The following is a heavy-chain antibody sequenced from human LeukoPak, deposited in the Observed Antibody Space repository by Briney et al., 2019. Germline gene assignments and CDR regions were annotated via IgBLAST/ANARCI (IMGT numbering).Heavy chain of an antibody. CDR3: ARDLFAAAGRYYYYYMDV. CDR1: RFTFSSYW. CDR2: IKQDGSEK. D-gene: IGHD6-13*01. J-gene: IGHJ6*03. Sequence: GGSLRLSCAASRFTFSSYWMSWVRQAPGKGLQWVANIKQDGSEKYYVASVQGRFTISRDNAKNSLYLQMTSLRAEDTAVYYCARDLFAAAGRYYYYYMDVWGKGTTVTVSS. V-gene: IGHV3-7*01.